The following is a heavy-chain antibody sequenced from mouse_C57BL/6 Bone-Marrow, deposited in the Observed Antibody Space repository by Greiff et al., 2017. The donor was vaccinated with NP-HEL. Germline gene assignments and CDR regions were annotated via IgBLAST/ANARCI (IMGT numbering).Heavy chain of an antibody. CDR2: ILPGSGST. Sequence: VQLQQSGAELMKPGASVKLSCKATGYTFTGYWIEWVKQRPGHGLEWIGEILPGSGSTNYNAKFKGKATFTADTSSNTAYMQLSSLTTEDSAIYYCARRNWVADWGQGTLVTVSA. J-gene: IGHJ3*01. CDR3: ARRNWVAD. V-gene: IGHV1-9*01. CDR1: GYTFTGYW.